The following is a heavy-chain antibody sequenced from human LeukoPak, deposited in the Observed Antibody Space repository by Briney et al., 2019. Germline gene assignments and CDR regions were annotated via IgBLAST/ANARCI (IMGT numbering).Heavy chain of an antibody. D-gene: IGHD3-16*01. J-gene: IGHJ6*03. CDR3: ARQVGRGTQIYYMDV. CDR2: ISNYNGNT. V-gene: IGHV1-18*01. CDR1: GYTFSRYG. Sequence: ASVKVSCRASGYTFSRYGFTWVRQAPGQGLEWMGWISNYNGNTEYAQKLQGRVTMTRDTSTTTAYMELRRLRSDDTAVYYCARQVGRGTQIYYMDVWGKGTTVTVPS.